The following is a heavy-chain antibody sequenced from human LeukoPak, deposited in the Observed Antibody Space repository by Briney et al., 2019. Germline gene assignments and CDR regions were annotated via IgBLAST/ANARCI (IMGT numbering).Heavy chain of an antibody. CDR2: ISYDGGNK. V-gene: IGHV3-30*18. Sequence: GGSLRLSCAASGFTFSSYGMHWVRQAPGKGLEWVAVISYDGGNKYYVDSVKGRFTISRDNSENTVYLQMSSVRGDDTAVYYCAKDSYGMDVWGQGTTVTVSS. J-gene: IGHJ6*02. CDR3: AKDSYGMDV. CDR1: GFTFSSYG.